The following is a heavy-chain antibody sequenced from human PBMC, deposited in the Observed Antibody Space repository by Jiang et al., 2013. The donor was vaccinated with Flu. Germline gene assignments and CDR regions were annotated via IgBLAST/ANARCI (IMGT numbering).Heavy chain of an antibody. Sequence: SGGTFSSYAISWVRQAPGQGLEWMGGIIPIFGTANYARKFQGRVTITADESTSTAYMELSSLRSEDTAVYYCARDGGGPTVYYYYGMDVWGQGTTVTVSS. CDR3: ARDGGGPTVYYYYGMDV. V-gene: IGHV1-69*01. CDR2: IIPIFGTA. D-gene: IGHD4-17*01. J-gene: IGHJ6*02. CDR1: GGTFSSYA.